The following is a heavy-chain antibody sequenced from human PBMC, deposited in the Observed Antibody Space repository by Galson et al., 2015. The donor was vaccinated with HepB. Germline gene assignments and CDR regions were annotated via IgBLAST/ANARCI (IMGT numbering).Heavy chain of an antibody. D-gene: IGHD6-6*01. CDR2: IRSKAYGGTT. Sequence: SLRLSCAASGFTFGDYAMSWFRQAPGKGLEWVGFIRSKAYGGTTEYAASVKGRFTISRDDSKSIAYLQMNSLKTEDTAVYYCTRDGLTIIAAGNYWYFDLWGRGTLVTVSS. CDR3: TRDGLTIIAAGNYWYFDL. V-gene: IGHV3-49*03. CDR1: GFTFGDYA. J-gene: IGHJ2*01.